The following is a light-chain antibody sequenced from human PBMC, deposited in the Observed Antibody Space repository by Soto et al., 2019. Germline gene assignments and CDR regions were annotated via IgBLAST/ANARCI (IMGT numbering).Light chain of an antibody. J-gene: IGKJ1*01. Sequence: DIQMTHSPSTLSASVVDRVTITCRASQSISSWLAWYQQKPGKAPKLLIYDASSLESGVPSRFSGSGSGTEFILTISSLQPDDFATYYCQQYNSYSPWKFGQGTKVDIK. CDR1: QSISSW. V-gene: IGKV1-5*01. CDR3: QQYNSYSPWK. CDR2: DAS.